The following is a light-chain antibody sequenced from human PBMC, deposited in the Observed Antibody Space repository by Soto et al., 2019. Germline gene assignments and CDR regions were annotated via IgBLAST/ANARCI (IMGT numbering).Light chain of an antibody. Sequence: QSALTQPPSASGSPGQSVTISCTGTSSDVAYFNYVSWYQQHPGKAPKLMIYDVTKRPSGVPDRFSGSKSGNTASLTVSGLQAEDEADYYCSSYARNRDILFGGGTQLTVL. V-gene: IGLV2-8*01. CDR1: SSDVAYFNY. J-gene: IGLJ3*02. CDR3: SSYARNRDIL. CDR2: DVT.